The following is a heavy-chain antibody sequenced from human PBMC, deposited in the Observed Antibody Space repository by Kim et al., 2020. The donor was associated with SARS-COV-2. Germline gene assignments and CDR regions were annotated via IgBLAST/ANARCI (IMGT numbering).Heavy chain of an antibody. CDR3: ARDVDNDYDYVWGSYRYTRRADY. CDR2: ISAYNGNT. Sequence: ASVKVSCKASGYTFTSYGISWVRQAPGQGLEWMGWISAYNGNTNYAQKLQGRVTMTTDTSTSTAYMELRSLRSDDTAVYYCARDVDNDYDYVWGSYRYTRRADYWGQGTLVTVSS. V-gene: IGHV1-18*01. D-gene: IGHD3-16*02. J-gene: IGHJ4*02. CDR1: GYTFTSYG.